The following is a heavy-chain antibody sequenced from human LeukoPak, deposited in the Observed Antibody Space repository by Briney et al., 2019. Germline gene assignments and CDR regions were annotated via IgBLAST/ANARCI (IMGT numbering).Heavy chain of an antibody. CDR3: AKARRYCSGGSCLYYFDY. CDR1: GFTFSSYA. D-gene: IGHD2-15*01. V-gene: IGHV3-23*01. CDR2: ISGSGGST. J-gene: IGHJ4*01. Sequence: GGSLRLSCAASGFTFSSYAMSWVRQAPGKGLEWVSAISGSGGSTYYADSVKGRFTISRDNSKNTLCLQMNSLRAEDTAVYYCAKARRYCSGGSCLYYFDYWGQEPWSPSPQ.